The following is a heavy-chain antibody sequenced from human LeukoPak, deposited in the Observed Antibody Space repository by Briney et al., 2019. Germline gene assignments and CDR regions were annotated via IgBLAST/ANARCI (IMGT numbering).Heavy chain of an antibody. CDR3: ARGASSRFEH. CDR1: GGSISSSSYY. V-gene: IGHV4-39*07. D-gene: IGHD6-13*01. CDR2: IYYSGST. J-gene: IGHJ4*02. Sequence: SETLSLTCTVSGGSISSSSYYWGWIRQPPGKGLEWIGSIYYSGSTYYNPSLKSRVTISEDTSKNQFSLKLSSVTAADTAVYYCARGASSRFEHWGQGTLVTVSS.